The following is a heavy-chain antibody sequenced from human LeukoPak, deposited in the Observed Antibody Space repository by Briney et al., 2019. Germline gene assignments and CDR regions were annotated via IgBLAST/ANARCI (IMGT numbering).Heavy chain of an antibody. CDR1: GGSISSYY. CDR3: ASRKLGNDY. Sequence: SETLSLTCTVSGGSISSYYWSWIRQSPGKGLEWIGYIHYSGSTNYNPSLKSRVTISADTSKNQFSLKLISVTAADTAVYYCASRKLGNDYWGQGTLVTVSS. CDR2: IHYSGST. J-gene: IGHJ4*02. D-gene: IGHD7-27*01. V-gene: IGHV4-59*01.